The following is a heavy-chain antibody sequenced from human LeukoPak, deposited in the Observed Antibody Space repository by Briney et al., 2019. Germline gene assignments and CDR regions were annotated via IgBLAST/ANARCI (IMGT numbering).Heavy chain of an antibody. CDR1: GGSISTYY. D-gene: IGHD5-12*01. CDR3: ARGGGYASPIGY. V-gene: IGHV4-59*01. Sequence: PSETLSLTCTLSGGSISTYYWGWIRQSPGKGLEWIGYIYHSGITNYNPSLKSRVTISVDTSKNQFSLKLSSVTAADTAVYYCARGGGYASPIGYWGQGALVTVSS. CDR2: IYHSGIT. J-gene: IGHJ4*02.